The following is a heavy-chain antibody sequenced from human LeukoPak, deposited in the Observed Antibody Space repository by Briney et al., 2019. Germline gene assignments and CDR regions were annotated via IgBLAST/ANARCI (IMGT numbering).Heavy chain of an antibody. CDR1: GGTFSSYA. J-gene: IGHJ3*02. CDR2: IIPIHGIA. V-gene: IGHV1-69*04. CDR3: ASIVSDAFDI. Sequence: ASVKVSCKASGGTFSSYAISWVRQAPGQGLEWMGRIIPIHGIANYAQKFQGRVTITADKSTSTAYMELSSLRSEDTAVYYCASIVSDAFDIWGQGTMVTVSS. D-gene: IGHD1-26*01.